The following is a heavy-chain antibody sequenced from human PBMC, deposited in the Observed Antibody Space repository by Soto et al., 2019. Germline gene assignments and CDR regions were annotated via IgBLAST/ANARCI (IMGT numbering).Heavy chain of an antibody. CDR2: IFNDGNT. J-gene: IGHJ5*02. CDR1: GASIGSGGW. D-gene: IGHD3-10*01. V-gene: IGHV4-4*02. CDR3: ARHEGWTGPDQ. Sequence: QVHLQESGPGLVKPSETLSLTCAVSGASIGSGGWWSWVRQPPGKGLEWIAEIFNDGNTNYSPSLKSRVTISVDKSQNQFSLNVYSVTAADTAVYYCARHEGWTGPDQWGQGTLVTVSS.